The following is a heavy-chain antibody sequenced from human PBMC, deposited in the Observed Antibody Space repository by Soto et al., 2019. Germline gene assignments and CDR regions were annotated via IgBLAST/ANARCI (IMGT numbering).Heavy chain of an antibody. CDR1: RYTFTSYY. CDR2: INPSGGST. Sequence: GASAKVSCKASRYTFTSYYMHWVRQAPGQGLEWMGIINPSGGSTSYAQKFQGRVTMTRDTSTSTVYMELSSLRSEDTAVYYCARDKLELRPNYYYYGMDVWGKGTTVTVSS. D-gene: IGHD1-7*01. V-gene: IGHV1-46*01. CDR3: ARDKLELRPNYYYYGMDV. J-gene: IGHJ6*04.